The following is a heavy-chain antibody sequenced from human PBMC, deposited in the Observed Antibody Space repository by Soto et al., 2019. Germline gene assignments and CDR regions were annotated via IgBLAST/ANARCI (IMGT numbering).Heavy chain of an antibody. CDR2: IYDSGST. CDR1: GASISSGDYY. J-gene: IGHJ5*02. V-gene: IGHV4-31*03. Sequence: QVQLQESGPGLVKPSQTLSLTCSVSGASISSGDYYWSWIRQHPGKGLEWIGYIYDSGSTYYNPSLTSRVTISVDTSKNQFSLKLSSVTAAGTAVYYCASIYDSSGYYYGNNWFDPWGQGTLVTVSS. CDR3: ASIYDSSGYYYGNNWFDP. D-gene: IGHD3-22*01.